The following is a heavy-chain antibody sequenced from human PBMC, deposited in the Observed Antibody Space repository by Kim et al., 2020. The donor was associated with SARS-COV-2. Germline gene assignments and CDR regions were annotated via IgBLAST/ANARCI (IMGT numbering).Heavy chain of an antibody. CDR3: ARSTYSGYDKGGPGDRWFDP. Sequence: SETLSLTCAVSGYSISSSNWWGWIRQPPGKGLEWIGYIYYSGSTYYNPSLKSRVTMSVDTSKNQFSLKLSSVTAVDTAVYYCARSTYSGYDKGGPGDRWFDPWGQGTLVTVSS. J-gene: IGHJ5*02. V-gene: IGHV4-28*01. CDR1: GYSISSSNW. D-gene: IGHD5-12*01. CDR2: IYYSGST.